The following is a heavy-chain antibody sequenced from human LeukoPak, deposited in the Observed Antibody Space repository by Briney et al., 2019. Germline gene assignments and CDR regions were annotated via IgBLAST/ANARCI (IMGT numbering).Heavy chain of an antibody. J-gene: IGHJ1*01. CDR1: GGSISTYY. Sequence: SETLSLICTVSGGSISTYYWSWIRQPVGKGLEWIGHIKTSGSTPYNPSLRSRITMSVDTSKNQFSLKLRSVTAADTAVYYCARVVQSTDSSGFYLPEYFQHWGQGTLVTVSS. CDR2: IKTSGST. CDR3: ARVVQSTDSSGFYLPEYFQH. D-gene: IGHD3-22*01. V-gene: IGHV4-4*07.